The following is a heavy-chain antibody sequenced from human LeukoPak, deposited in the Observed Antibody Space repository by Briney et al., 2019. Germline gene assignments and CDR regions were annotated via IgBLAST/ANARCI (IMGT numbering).Heavy chain of an antibody. CDR1: GFSFSTYW. V-gene: IGHV3-7*01. CDR2: IKQDGTEK. D-gene: IGHD2-15*01. CDR3: AGGGGFLSDL. Sequence: GGSLRLSCAASGFSFSTYWMFWFRQAPGKGLEWVANIKQDGTEKCYVDSVKGRFTISRDNTKNSLFLQMNSLRVEDMAVYYCAGGGGFLSDLWGRGTLVTVSS. J-gene: IGHJ1*01.